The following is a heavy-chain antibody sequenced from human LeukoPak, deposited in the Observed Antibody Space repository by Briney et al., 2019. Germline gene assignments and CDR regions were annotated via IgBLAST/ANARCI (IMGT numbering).Heavy chain of an antibody. D-gene: IGHD3-22*01. CDR3: ARGGRNCYDSSYH. CDR1: GYTFTDYY. J-gene: IGHJ5*02. CDR2: INPNSGGT. Sequence: ASVKVSCKASGYTFTDYYMHWVRQAPGQGLEWMGWINPNSGGTNYAQKFQGRVSMTRDTSISTAYMELSRLRSDDTAFYYCARGGRNCYDSSYHWGQGTLVTVSS. V-gene: IGHV1-2*02.